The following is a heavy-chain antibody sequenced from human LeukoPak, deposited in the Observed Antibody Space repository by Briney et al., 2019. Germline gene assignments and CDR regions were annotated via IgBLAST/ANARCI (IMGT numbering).Heavy chain of an antibody. D-gene: IGHD4-11*01. Sequence: GGSLRLSCAASGFTFSSYGMHWVRQAPGKGREWVAVIWYDGSNKYYADSVKGRFTNSRDNSKNTLYLQMNSLRAEDTAVYYCARGSLEATVTPFGYWGQGTLVTVSS. J-gene: IGHJ4*02. CDR2: IWYDGSNK. CDR3: ARGSLEATVTPFGY. V-gene: IGHV3-33*01. CDR1: GFTFSSYG.